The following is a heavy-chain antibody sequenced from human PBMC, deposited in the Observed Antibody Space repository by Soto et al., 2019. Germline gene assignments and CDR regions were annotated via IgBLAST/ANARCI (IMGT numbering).Heavy chain of an antibody. Sequence: QVQLVESGGGVVQPGRSLRLSCAASGFAFSSYGMHWVRQAPGKGLEWVAVISYDGSIIYYADSVKDRFTISRDNSKNAVYLQMNSLRAEDTAVYYCARPGRDLWSRRYYFDFLGQGTLVTVSS. CDR3: ARPGRDLWSRRYYFDF. CDR2: ISYDGSII. V-gene: IGHV3-30*03. J-gene: IGHJ4*02. D-gene: IGHD3-3*01. CDR1: GFAFSSYG.